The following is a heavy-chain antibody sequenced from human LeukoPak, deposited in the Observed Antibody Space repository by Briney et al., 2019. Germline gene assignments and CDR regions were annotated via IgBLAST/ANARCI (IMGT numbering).Heavy chain of an antibody. J-gene: IGHJ6*02. CDR1: GFTFSDYN. Sequence: GGSLRLSCAASGFTFSDYNMNWVRQAPGKGLEWVSYITNGGSTIHHADSVKGRFTISRDNAKKTLYLQMNSLRAEDTAVHYCARSIGLTGGGVDVWGQGTTVTVSS. D-gene: IGHD3-9*01. V-gene: IGHV3-11*01. CDR3: ARSIGLTGGGVDV. CDR2: ITNGGSTI.